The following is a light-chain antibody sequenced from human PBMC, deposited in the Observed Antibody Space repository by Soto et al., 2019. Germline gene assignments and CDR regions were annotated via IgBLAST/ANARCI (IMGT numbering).Light chain of an antibody. J-gene: IGLJ1*01. V-gene: IGLV2-23*01. Sequence: QSALTQPASVSGSPGQSITISCTGTSSDVGNYNLVSWYQQHPGKAPKLMIYEGSKRPSGVSNRFSASKSGNTASLTISGLQAEDEADYYCCSYAGSSTYYVFGTGTKLTVL. CDR1: SSDVGNYNL. CDR3: CSYAGSSTYYV. CDR2: EGS.